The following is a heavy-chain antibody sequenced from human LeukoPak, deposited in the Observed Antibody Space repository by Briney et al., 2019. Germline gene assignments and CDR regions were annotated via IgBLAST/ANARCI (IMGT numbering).Heavy chain of an antibody. D-gene: IGHD3-22*01. J-gene: IGHJ4*02. CDR1: GFTFSSYA. CDR2: IISNGGST. V-gene: IGHV3-64*01. Sequence: PGGSQRLSCAASGFTFSSYAMHWVRQSPGRGLEYVSAIISNGGSTYYANSVKGRFTISRDNSKNTLYLQMGSLRAEDMAVYYCARGPYYYDSSGYLFWGQGTLVTVSS. CDR3: ARGPYYYDSSGYLF.